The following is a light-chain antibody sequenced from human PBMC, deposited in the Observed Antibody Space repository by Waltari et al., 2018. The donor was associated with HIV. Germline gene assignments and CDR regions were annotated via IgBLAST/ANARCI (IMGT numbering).Light chain of an antibody. CDR2: GNN. V-gene: IGLV1-44*01. CDR3: AAWDDSLDGPV. J-gene: IGLJ2*01. Sequence: QPVLTQPPSASGTPGQRVIIPCSGSSSTIGRPAVSWYQPLPGATPTLLIFGNNQRSSGVPDRFSGSKSATSASLAISGLRSVDEADYSCAAWDDSLDGPVFGGGTKLTVL. CDR1: SSTIGRPA.